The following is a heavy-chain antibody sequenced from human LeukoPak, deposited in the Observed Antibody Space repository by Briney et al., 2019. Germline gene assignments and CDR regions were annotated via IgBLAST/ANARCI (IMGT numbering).Heavy chain of an antibody. D-gene: IGHD3-22*01. CDR2: FDPEDGET. CDR3: ATQRITMIVVGTENAFDI. CDR1: GYTLTELS. J-gene: IGHJ3*02. V-gene: IGHV1-24*01. Sequence: ASVKVSCKVSGYTLTELSMHWVRQAPGKGLEWMGGFDPEDGETIYAQKFQGRVTMTEDTSTDTAYVELSSLRSEDTAVYYCATQRITMIVVGTENAFDIWGQGTMVTVSS.